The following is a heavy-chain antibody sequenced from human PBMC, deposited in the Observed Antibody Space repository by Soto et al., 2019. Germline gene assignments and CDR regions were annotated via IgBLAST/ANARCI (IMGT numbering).Heavy chain of an antibody. CDR2: ISYDGINE. CDR3: AKDIVLMVYAGNFDY. D-gene: IGHD2-8*01. Sequence: EGSLRLSCAASGFTFSSYGMHWVRQAPGKGLEWVAVISYDGINEDYADSVKGRFTISRDNSKNTLYLQMNSLRDEDTAVYYCAKDIVLMVYAGNFDYWGQXTLVTVSS. J-gene: IGHJ4*02. CDR1: GFTFSSYG. V-gene: IGHV3-30*18.